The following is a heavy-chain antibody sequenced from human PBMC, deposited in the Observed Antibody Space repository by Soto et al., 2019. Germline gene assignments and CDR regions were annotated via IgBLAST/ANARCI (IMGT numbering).Heavy chain of an antibody. V-gene: IGHV1-18*01. D-gene: IGHD1-1*01. Sequence: QVTLVQSGAEVKKPGASVKVSCKTSGYTFTNFGLSWVRQAPGQGLEWMGWISAYNGNTNYAQNFQGSVTTTTDTSPCTANMWLRTLRSDETAVYDCVSGGTRIAYRGEGTLGSVSS. CDR2: ISAYNGNT. CDR1: GYTFTNFG. J-gene: IGHJ4*02. CDR3: VSGGTRIAY.